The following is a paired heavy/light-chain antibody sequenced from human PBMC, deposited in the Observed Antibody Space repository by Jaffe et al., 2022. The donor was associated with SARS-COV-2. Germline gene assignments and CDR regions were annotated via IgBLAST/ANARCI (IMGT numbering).Light chain of an antibody. CDR2: AAS. CDR1: QDINSW. CDR3: QQSKSFPIT. Sequence: DIQMTQSPSSVSASVGDRVTITCRASQDINSWLAWYQQRPGKAPKLLISAASSLQSGVPSRFSGSGSGTYFLLTISSLQPEDFATYYCQQSKSFPITFGQGTRLEIK. J-gene: IGKJ5*01. V-gene: IGKV1-12*01.
Heavy chain of an antibody. CDR3: ARRGDRSAYAYDY. D-gene: IGHD3-22*01. Sequence: QLHLQESGPGLVEPSETLSLTCTIVSDDSISGPSNYYWGWIRQPPGEGLEWIGSKHHNGGTYSNPALGSRVTISEDMSKRQVSLNLNSVTAADTAVYYCARRGDRSAYAYDYWGQGTPVTVTS. J-gene: IGHJ4*02. CDR2: KHHNGGT. V-gene: IGHV4-39*01. CDR1: DDSISGPSNYY.